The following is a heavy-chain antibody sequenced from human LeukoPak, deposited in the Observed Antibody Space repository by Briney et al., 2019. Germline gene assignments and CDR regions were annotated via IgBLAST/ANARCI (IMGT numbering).Heavy chain of an antibody. CDR3: ARELPHHRKSETYYDFWSGYYNWFDP. V-gene: IGHV1-18*01. J-gene: IGHJ5*02. CDR2: ISAYNGNT. Sequence: ASVKVSCKASGYTFTSYGISWVRQAPGQGLEWMGWISAYNGNTNYAQKLQGRVTMTTDTSTSTAYMELSRLRSDDTAVYYCARELPHHRKSETYYDFWSGYYNWFDPWGQGTLVTVSS. D-gene: IGHD3-3*01. CDR1: GYTFTSYG.